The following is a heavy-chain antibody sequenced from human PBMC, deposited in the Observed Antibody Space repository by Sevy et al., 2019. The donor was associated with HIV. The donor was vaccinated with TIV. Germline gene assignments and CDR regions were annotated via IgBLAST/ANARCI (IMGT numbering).Heavy chain of an antibody. CDR2: ISSSGSPI. V-gene: IGHV3-48*03. Sequence: GGSLRLSCAASGFTFSNYIMNWVRQAPGKGLEWVSYISSSGSPIYYADSVKGRFTISRDNAKNSLYLQMNSLRADDTGLYYCARDWVASYLTMDVWGQGTTVTVSS. D-gene: IGHD7-27*01. CDR3: ARDWVASYLTMDV. CDR1: GFTFSNYI. J-gene: IGHJ6*02.